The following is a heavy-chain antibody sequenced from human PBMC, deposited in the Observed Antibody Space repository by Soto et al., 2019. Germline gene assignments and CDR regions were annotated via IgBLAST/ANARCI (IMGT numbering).Heavy chain of an antibody. CDR3: AKDGEYNDIWSGRPPWYFDY. CDR2: ISGSGGST. J-gene: IGHJ4*02. V-gene: IGHV3-23*01. D-gene: IGHD3-3*01. CDR1: GFTFSSYA. Sequence: EVQLLESGGGLVQPGGSLRLSCAASGFTFSSYAMSWVRQAPGKGLEWVSAISGSGGSTYYADSVKGRFTISRDNSKNTLYLQMISLRAEDTAVYYCAKDGEYNDIWSGRPPWYFDYWGQGTLVTVSS.